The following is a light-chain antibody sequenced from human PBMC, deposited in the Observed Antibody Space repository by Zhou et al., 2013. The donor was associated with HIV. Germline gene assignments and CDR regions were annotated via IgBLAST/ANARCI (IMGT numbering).Light chain of an antibody. CDR3: QQYDSWPPNT. J-gene: IGKJ2*01. Sequence: EIVLTQSPGTLSLSPGERATLSCRASQSVSSSYLAWYQQKPGQAPRLLIYGASSRATATPARFSGSGYGTEFTLTISSLESEDFAVYFCQQYDSWPPNTFGQGTRLE. CDR1: QSVSSSY. V-gene: IGKV3-20*01. CDR2: GAS.